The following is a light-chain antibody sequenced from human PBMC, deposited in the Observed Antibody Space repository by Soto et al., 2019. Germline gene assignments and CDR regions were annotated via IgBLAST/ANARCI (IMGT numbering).Light chain of an antibody. CDR2: YDD. CDR3: AAWDDSLNGWV. Sequence: QPVLTQPPSVSAAPGQRVTISCSGSDSNTGDNSVSWYQQLPGKAPKLLIYYDDLLPSGVSDRFSGSKSGTSASLAISGLQSEDEADYYCAAWDDSLNGWVFGGGTKVTVL. CDR1: DSNTGDNS. V-gene: IGLV1-36*01. J-gene: IGLJ3*02.